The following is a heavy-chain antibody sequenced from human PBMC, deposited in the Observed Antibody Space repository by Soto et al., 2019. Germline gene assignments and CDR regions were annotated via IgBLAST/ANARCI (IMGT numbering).Heavy chain of an antibody. CDR2: IRSKAYGGTT. J-gene: IGHJ5*02. V-gene: IGHV3-49*03. CDR1: GFTFGDYA. D-gene: IGHD3-3*01. CDR3: TRALIDPLYDFWSGYYLDP. Sequence: GGSLRLSCTASGFTFGDYAMSWFRQAPGKGLEWVGFIRSKAYGGTTEYAASVKGRFTISRDDSKSIAYLQMNSLKTEDTAVYYCTRALIDPLYDFWSGYYLDPWGQGTPVTVSS.